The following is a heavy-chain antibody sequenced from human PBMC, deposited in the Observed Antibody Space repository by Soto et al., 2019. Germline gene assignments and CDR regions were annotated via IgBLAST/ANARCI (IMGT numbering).Heavy chain of an antibody. Sequence: GGSLRLSCAVSGFTFDDNAMHWVRQAPEKGLEWVSGINWKSDIGYADSVKGRFTISRDNSKNTLYLQMNSLRAEDTAVYYCAKDKSSSSSMADYWGQGTLVTVSS. CDR1: GFTFDDNA. CDR3: AKDKSSSSSMADY. D-gene: IGHD6-6*01. V-gene: IGHV3-9*01. J-gene: IGHJ4*02. CDR2: INWKSDI.